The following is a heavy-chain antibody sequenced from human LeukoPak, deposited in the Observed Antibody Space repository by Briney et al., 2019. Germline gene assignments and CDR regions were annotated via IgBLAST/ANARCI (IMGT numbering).Heavy chain of an antibody. J-gene: IGHJ3*02. D-gene: IGHD6-19*01. V-gene: IGHV4-31*03. Sequence: PSETLSLTCTVSGGSISSGGYYWSWIRQHPGKGLEWIGYIYYNGSTYYNPSLKSRVTISVDTSKNQFSLKLSSVTAADTAVYYCARGYKLSSGWPNDAFDIWGQGTMVTVSS. CDR1: GGSISSGGYY. CDR3: ARGYKLSSGWPNDAFDI. CDR2: IYYNGST.